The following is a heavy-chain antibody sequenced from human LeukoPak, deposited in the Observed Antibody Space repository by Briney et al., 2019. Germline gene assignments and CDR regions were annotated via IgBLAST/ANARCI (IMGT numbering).Heavy chain of an antibody. CDR1: GGSVSNTNYY. D-gene: IGHD1-26*01. CDR3: ARSGGSYLLRAFDI. CDR2: IYYSGST. J-gene: IGHJ3*02. Sequence: SETLSLTCAVSGGSVSNTNYYWGWIRQPPGKGLEWIGSIYYSGSTHYSPSLKSRVTISVDTSKNQFSLKLSSVTAADTAVYYCARSGGSYLLRAFDIWGQGTMVTVSS. V-gene: IGHV4-39*01.